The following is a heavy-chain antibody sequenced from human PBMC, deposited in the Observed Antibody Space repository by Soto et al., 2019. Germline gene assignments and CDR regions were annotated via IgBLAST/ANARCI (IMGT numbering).Heavy chain of an antibody. CDR1: GFSLRTSGVG. V-gene: IGHV2-5*01. CDR3: AKSGSSGWYGRFDP. D-gene: IGHD6-19*01. J-gene: IGHJ5*02. CDR2: IYWNDDK. Sequence: ESGPTLVNPTHTLTLTCIFSGFSLRTSGVGVGWIRQPPGKALEWLGFIYWNDDKRYSPSLKSRLTITKDTSKNQVVLTMTNMDPVDTATYYCAKSGSSGWYGRFDPWGQGTLVTVSS.